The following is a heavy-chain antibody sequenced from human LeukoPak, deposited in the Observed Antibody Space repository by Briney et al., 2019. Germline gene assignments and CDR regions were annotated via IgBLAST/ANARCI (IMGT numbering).Heavy chain of an antibody. CDR1: GFTFSSYG. Sequence: GGSLRLSCAASGFTFSSYGMHWVRQAPGKGLEWVAFIRYDGSNKCYADSVKGRFTISRDNSKNTLYLQMNSLRAEDTAVYYCAKEPSGSYSLYGAFDIWGQGTMVTVSS. V-gene: IGHV3-30*02. J-gene: IGHJ3*02. CDR3: AKEPSGSYSLYGAFDI. CDR2: IRYDGSNK. D-gene: IGHD1-26*01.